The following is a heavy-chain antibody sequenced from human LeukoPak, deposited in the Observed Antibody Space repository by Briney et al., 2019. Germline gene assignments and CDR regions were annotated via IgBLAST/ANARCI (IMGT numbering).Heavy chain of an antibody. CDR1: GFTFTDYA. CDR2: IINSGGGT. V-gene: IGHV3-23*01. CDR3: ARQGNNLFDY. Sequence: GGSLTLSCTASGFTFTDYAMSWVRQAPGKGLEWVSGIINSGGGTYYAGSVRGRFTVSRDNSKDTLFLQMNSLKTEDTAVYFCARQGNNLFDYWGQGTLVTVSS. J-gene: IGHJ4*02.